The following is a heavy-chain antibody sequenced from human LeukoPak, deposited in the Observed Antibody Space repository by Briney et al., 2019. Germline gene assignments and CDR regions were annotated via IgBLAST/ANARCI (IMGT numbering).Heavy chain of an antibody. CDR2: ISGSGGST. Sequence: GGSLRLSCAASGFTFSSYAMSWVRQAPGKGLEWVSGISGSGGSTYYVDSVKGRFTISRDNSKNTLYLQMSSLRAEDTAVCYCAKDSRGYTYGIFDYWGQGTLVTVSS. CDR1: GFTFSSYA. D-gene: IGHD5-18*01. CDR3: AKDSRGYTYGIFDY. J-gene: IGHJ4*02. V-gene: IGHV3-23*01.